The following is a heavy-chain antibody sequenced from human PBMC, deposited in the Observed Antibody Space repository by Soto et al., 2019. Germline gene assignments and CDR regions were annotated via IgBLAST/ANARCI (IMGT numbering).Heavy chain of an antibody. D-gene: IGHD6-19*01. J-gene: IGHJ4*02. CDR3: ARSGSGSGWL. CDR1: GGSVSSGRFY. Sequence: QVQLQESGPGLVKPSETLSLTCTVSGGSVSSGRFYWSWSRQPPGKGLEWIGYIYYSASTKYNHSRRSRSTRSVDTSKNKFSLKLTSVTAADTAQYYCARSGSGSGWLGGQGTLVTVSS. V-gene: IGHV4-61*01. CDR2: IYYSAST.